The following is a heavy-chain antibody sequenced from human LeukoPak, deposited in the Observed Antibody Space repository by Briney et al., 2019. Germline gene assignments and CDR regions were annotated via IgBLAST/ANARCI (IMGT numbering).Heavy chain of an antibody. V-gene: IGHV3-21*01. D-gene: IGHD5-18*01. CDR1: GFTFSSYS. CDR3: ARAIGYSYGFDY. CDR2: ISSSSSYI. Sequence: GESLRLSCAASGFTFSSYSMNWVRQAPGKGLEWVSSISSSSSYIYYADSVKGRFTISRDNAKNSLYLQMNSLRAEDTAVYYCARAIGYSYGFDYWGQGTLVTVSS. J-gene: IGHJ4*02.